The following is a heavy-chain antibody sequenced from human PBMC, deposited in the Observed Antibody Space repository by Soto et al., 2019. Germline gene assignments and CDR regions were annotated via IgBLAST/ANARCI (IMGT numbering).Heavy chain of an antibody. CDR2: IYWDDDK. CDR3: AHRVLRTVFGLVTTTAIYFDF. D-gene: IGHD3-3*01. Sequence: QITLKESGPTVVKPTETLTLTCTFSGFSLTTSGVGVGWVRQSPGKAPEWLALIYWDDDKRYSTALKSRLTITQDTSKNQVVLTMANADPADTATYYCAHRVLRTVFGLVTTTAIYFDFWGQGTPVVVSS. J-gene: IGHJ4*02. V-gene: IGHV2-5*02. CDR1: GFSLTTSGVG.